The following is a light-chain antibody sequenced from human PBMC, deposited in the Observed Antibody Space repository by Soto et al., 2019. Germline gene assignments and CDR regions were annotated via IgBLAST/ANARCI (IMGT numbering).Light chain of an antibody. J-gene: IGLJ1*01. CDR1: SSDVGSYNL. Sequence: QSALTQPASVSGSPGQSITISCTGTSSDVGSYNLVSWYQQHPGKAPKLMIYEGSKRPSGVSNRFSGSKSGNTASLTISGLQAEDEAPYYCCSYEGSSTLVFGTGTKVTVL. CDR3: CSYEGSSTLV. CDR2: EGS. V-gene: IGLV2-23*01.